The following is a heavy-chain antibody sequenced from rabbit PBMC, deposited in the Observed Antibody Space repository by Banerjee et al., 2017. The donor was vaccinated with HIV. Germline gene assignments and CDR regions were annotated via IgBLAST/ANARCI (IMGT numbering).Heavy chain of an antibody. D-gene: IGHD6-1*01. CDR1: GFSLSNKYV. CDR3: ARDGAGYAGYGYARL. J-gene: IGHJ6*01. V-gene: IGHV1S45*01. Sequence: QEQLEESGGDLVKPEGSLTVTCTASGFSLSNKYVMCWVRQAPGKGLEWIACINTSSGNTVYATWAKGRFTISKTSWTTVTLQMTSLTAADTATYFCARDGAGYAGYGYARLWGPGTLVTVS. CDR2: INTSSGNT.